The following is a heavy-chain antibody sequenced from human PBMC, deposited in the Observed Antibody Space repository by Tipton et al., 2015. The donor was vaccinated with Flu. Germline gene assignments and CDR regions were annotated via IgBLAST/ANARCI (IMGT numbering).Heavy chain of an antibody. CDR1: RGSINSGSYY. Sequence: TLSLTCSVSRGSINSGSYYWSWIRQPAGKGLEWIGHIYSSGSTHYNPSLKSRVTMSVDTSKNQFSLTLSSVTAADTAVYYCARRSYSNYVSEPKNWFDPWGQGTLVSVSS. CDR3: ARRSYSNYVSEPKNWFDP. V-gene: IGHV4-61*09. CDR2: IYSSGST. D-gene: IGHD4-11*01. J-gene: IGHJ5*02.